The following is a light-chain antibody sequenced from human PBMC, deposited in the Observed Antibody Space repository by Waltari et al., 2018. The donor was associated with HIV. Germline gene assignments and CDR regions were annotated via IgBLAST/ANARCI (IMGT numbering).Light chain of an antibody. CDR2: DAS. J-gene: IGKJ5*01. V-gene: IGKV3-20*01. CDR1: QSVVNNY. CDR3: QQYGGSPPIT. Sequence: NVLTQSPGTLSLSPGEPVALSCRASQSVVNNYLAWYQQRPGQSPKLIIYDASKRATGIPDRFSGSGSGTHFSLTINRLDPEDFAVYFCQQYGGSPPITFGQGTRLEIK.